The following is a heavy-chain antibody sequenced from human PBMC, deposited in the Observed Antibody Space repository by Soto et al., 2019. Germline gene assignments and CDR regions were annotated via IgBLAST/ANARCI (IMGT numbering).Heavy chain of an antibody. CDR2: INHSGST. CDR1: GGSFSGYY. V-gene: IGHV4-34*01. Sequence: SETLSLTCAVYGGSFSGYYWSWIRQPPGKGLEWIGEINHSGSTNYNPSLKSRVTISVDTSKNQFSLKLSSVTAADTAVYYCARGSSHYYGSVSYFGSRAMGGMDVWGQGTTVTVSS. J-gene: IGHJ6*02. CDR3: ARGSSHYYGSVSYFGSRAMGGMDV. D-gene: IGHD3-10*01.